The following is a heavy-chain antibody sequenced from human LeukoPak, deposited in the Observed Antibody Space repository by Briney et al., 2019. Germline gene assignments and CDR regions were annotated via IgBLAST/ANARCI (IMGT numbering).Heavy chain of an antibody. V-gene: IGHV1-8*03. D-gene: IGHD2-2*01. CDR1: GYTFTSYD. J-gene: IGHJ3*02. CDR3: ARRKSTSWHEGAFDI. Sequence: ASVTVSCKASGYTFTSYDINWVRQATGQGLEWMGWMNPNSGNTGYAQKFQGRVTITRNTSISTAYMELSSLRSEDTAVYYCARRKSTSWHEGAFDIWGQGTMVTVSS. CDR2: MNPNSGNT.